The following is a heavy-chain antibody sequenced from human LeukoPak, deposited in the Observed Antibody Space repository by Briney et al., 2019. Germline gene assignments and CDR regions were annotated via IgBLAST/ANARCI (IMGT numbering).Heavy chain of an antibody. CDR2: VSYDGSNK. CDR1: GFTFSSYA. Sequence: GGSLRLSCAASGFTFSSYAMHWVRQAPGKGLEWVAVVSYDGSNKYYADSVKGRFTISRDNSKNTLYLQMNSLRAEDTAVYYCARDRDYYDSSGYFDYWGQGTLVTVSS. J-gene: IGHJ4*02. CDR3: ARDRDYYDSSGYFDY. D-gene: IGHD3-22*01. V-gene: IGHV3-30*04.